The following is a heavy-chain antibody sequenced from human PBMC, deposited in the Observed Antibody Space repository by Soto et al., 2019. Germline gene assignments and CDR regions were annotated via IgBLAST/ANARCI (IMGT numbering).Heavy chain of an antibody. V-gene: IGHV1-18*01. J-gene: IGHJ6*02. D-gene: IGHD3-3*01. CDR1: GYRFETYA. Sequence: ASVKVSCKSSGYRFETYAMNWVRQAPGQGLEWMGWTSAYNIDTFYAEKFQDRVSMTIDTSTGTAYMELRSLSSDDTAVYYCARGHGVIIGAMDVWGQGTAVTVSS. CDR3: ARGHGVIIGAMDV. CDR2: TSAYNIDT.